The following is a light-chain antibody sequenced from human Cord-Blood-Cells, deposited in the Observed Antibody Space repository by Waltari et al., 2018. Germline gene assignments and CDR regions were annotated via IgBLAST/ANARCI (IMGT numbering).Light chain of an antibody. Sequence: QSALTQPASVSGSPGQSITIPCTGPSSDVGCYNYVSWYQQPPGKAPKLMIYDVSNRPSGVSNRFSGSKSGNMASLTISGLQAEDEADYYCSSYTSSSTNYVFGTGTKVTVL. J-gene: IGLJ1*01. V-gene: IGLV2-14*01. CDR3: SSYTSSSTNYV. CDR1: SSDVGCYNY. CDR2: DVS.